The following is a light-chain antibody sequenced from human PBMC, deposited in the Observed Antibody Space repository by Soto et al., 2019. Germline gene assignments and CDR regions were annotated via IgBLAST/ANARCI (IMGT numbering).Light chain of an antibody. CDR2: DAS. J-gene: IGKJ4*01. CDR1: QSVSSY. Sequence: EIVLTQSPATLPLSPGERATLSCRASQSVSSYLAWYQQKPGQAPRLLIYDASNRATGIPARFSGSGSGTDFTLTISSLEPEDFAVYYCQQRSNWPLTLGGGTKVDIK. V-gene: IGKV3-11*01. CDR3: QQRSNWPLT.